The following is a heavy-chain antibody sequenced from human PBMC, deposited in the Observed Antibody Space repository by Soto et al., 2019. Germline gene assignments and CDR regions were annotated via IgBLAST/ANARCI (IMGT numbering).Heavy chain of an antibody. CDR2: ISYDGSNK. Sequence: HLGGSLRIPCSASLFTFSSYGMHCFRQAQGKGLEWGAVISYDGSNKYYADSPKARFPISRDNYQHTLYLQMSSLRAEDTAVYYCAKGANDEYFQHWGQGTLVTVSS. CDR1: LFTFSSYG. D-gene: IGHD1-1*01. J-gene: IGHJ1*01. CDR3: AKGANDEYFQH. V-gene: IGHV3-30*18.